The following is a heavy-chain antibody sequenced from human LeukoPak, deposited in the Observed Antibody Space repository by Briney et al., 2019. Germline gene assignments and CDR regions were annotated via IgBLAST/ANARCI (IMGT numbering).Heavy chain of an antibody. CDR2: INHSGST. V-gene: IGHV4-34*01. CDR3: ARVSRY. J-gene: IGHJ4*02. Sequence: SETLSLTCSFYGGSFSGYYWSWIRQPPGKGLEWIGEINHSGSTNYNPSLKSRVTISVDTSKNQFSLKLSSVTAADTAVYYCARVSRYWGQGTLVTVSS. CDR1: GGSFSGYY.